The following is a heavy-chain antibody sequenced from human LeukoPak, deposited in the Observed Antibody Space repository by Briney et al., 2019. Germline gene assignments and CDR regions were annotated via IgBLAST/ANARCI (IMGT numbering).Heavy chain of an antibody. Sequence: GASVKVSCKASGYTFTSYGISWVRQAPGRGLEWMGWISAYNGNTNYAQKLQGRVTMTTDTSTSTAYMELRSLRSDDTAVYYCARDRSGLPIVATTQIDYWGQGTLVTVSS. CDR3: ARDRSGLPIVATTQIDY. CDR1: GYTFTSYG. CDR2: ISAYNGNT. V-gene: IGHV1-18*01. J-gene: IGHJ4*02. D-gene: IGHD5-12*01.